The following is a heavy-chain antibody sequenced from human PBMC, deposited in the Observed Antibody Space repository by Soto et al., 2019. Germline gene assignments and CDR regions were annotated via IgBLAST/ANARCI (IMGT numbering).Heavy chain of an antibody. J-gene: IGHJ5*02. CDR1: GGSISSSSYY. V-gene: IGHV4-39*01. CDR2: IYYSGST. Sequence: SSETLSLTCTVSGGSISSSSYYWGWIRQPPGKGLEWIGSIYYSGSTYYNPSLKSRVTISVDTSKNQFSLKLSSVTAADTAVYYCARRPSITMVRGNHNWFDPWGQGTLVTVSS. CDR3: ARRPSITMVRGNHNWFDP. D-gene: IGHD3-10*01.